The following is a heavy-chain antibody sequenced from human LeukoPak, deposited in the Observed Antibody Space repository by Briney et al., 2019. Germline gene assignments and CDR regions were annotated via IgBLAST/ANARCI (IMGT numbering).Heavy chain of an antibody. J-gene: IGHJ3*02. Sequence: GGSLRLSCAASGFTFSSYWMYWVRQAPGKGLVWVSRINSDGSSTSYADSVKGRFTISRENAKNSLYLQMNSLRAGDTAVYYCARAYRGYYGSGSYYNDAFDIWGQGTMVASLQ. D-gene: IGHD3-10*01. V-gene: IGHV3-74*01. CDR1: GFTFSSYW. CDR3: ARAYRGYYGSGSYYNDAFDI. CDR2: INSDGSST.